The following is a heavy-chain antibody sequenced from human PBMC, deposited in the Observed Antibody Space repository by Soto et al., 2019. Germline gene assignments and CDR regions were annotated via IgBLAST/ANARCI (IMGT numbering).Heavy chain of an antibody. CDR1: GGSISSGGYY. J-gene: IGHJ4*02. CDR2: IYDSGST. D-gene: IGHD3-10*01. V-gene: IGHV4-31*03. CDR3: ARAQYGSGSYYNAY. Sequence: QVQLQESGPGLVKPSQTLSLTCTVSGGSISSGGYYWNWIRQHPGKGLEWIGYIYDSGSTYYNPSLKGRVTISVDTSKDQFSLKLSSVTAADTAVYYCARAQYGSGSYYNAYWGQGTLVTVSS.